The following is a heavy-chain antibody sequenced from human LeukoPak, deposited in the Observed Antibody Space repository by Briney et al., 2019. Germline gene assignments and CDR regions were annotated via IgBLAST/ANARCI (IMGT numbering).Heavy chain of an antibody. V-gene: IGHV3-30*02. CDR2: IRYDGSNT. CDR1: GFTFSGYG. Sequence: PGGSLRLSCAASGFTFSGYGMNWVRQAPGKGLEWVAFIRYDGSNTYYADSVKGRFTISRDNSKNTLYLQMDSLRPEDTAIYYCAKKSQLSYSGTFYIDYWGQGTLVTVSS. J-gene: IGHJ4*02. D-gene: IGHD1-26*01. CDR3: AKKSQLSYSGTFYIDY.